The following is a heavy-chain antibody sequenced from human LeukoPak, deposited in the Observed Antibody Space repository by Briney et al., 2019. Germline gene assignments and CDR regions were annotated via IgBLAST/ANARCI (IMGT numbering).Heavy chain of an antibody. J-gene: IGHJ4*02. D-gene: IGHD6-13*01. V-gene: IGHV3-23*01. CDR2: ISSAGGST. Sequence: GGSLRLSCAASGFTFSSYAMSWVRQAPGKGLEWVSAISSAGGSTYYADSVRGRFTISRDNSKNTLYLQMDSLRAEDTAIYYCAKHSSSWYLPFDYRGQGTLVTVSS. CDR3: AKHSSSWYLPFDY. CDR1: GFTFSSYA.